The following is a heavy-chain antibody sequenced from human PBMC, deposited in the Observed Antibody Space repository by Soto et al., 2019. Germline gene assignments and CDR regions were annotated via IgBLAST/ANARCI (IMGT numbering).Heavy chain of an antibody. CDR2: IYYSGST. CDR1: GGSISSGDYY. D-gene: IGHD6-13*01. J-gene: IGHJ5*02. CDR3: ARVIAAAGARENWFDP. Sequence: SETLSLTCAVSGGSISSGDYYWSWIRQPPGKGLEWIGYIYYSGSTYYNPSLKSRVTISVDTSKNQFSLKLSSVTAADTAVYYCARVIAAAGARENWFDPWGQGTLVTVSS. V-gene: IGHV4-30-4*01.